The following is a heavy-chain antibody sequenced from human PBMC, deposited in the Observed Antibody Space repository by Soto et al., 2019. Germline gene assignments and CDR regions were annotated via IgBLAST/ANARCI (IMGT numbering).Heavy chain of an antibody. CDR1: GHSFTGYY. D-gene: IGHD6-19*01. J-gene: IGHJ4*02. Sequence: QVQLVQSGAEVKKPGASVKVSCKAPGHSFTGYYFHWVRHAPGQGLEWMGWIDPNSGGTKYAQKFQGRVTMTRDTSISTAYMELSSLTSDDTAVYYCARGDSVWQGDYWGQGTLVTVSS. CDR3: ARGDSVWQGDY. CDR2: IDPNSGGT. V-gene: IGHV1-2*02.